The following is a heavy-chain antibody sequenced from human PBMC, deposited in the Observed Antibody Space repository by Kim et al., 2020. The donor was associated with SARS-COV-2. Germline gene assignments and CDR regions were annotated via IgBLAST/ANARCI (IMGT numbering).Heavy chain of an antibody. Sequence: GGSLRLSCAASGFTFSSYSMNWVRQAPGKGLEWVSSISSSSSYIYYADSVKGRFTISRDNAKNSLYLQMNSLRAEDTAVYYCARKAAAGTLDDAFDIWGQGTMVTVSS. J-gene: IGHJ3*02. CDR2: ISSSSSYI. V-gene: IGHV3-21*01. CDR3: ARKAAAGTLDDAFDI. D-gene: IGHD6-13*01. CDR1: GFTFSSYS.